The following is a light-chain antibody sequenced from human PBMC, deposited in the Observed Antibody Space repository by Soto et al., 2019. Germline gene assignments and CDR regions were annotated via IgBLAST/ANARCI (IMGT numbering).Light chain of an antibody. CDR1: QSISNY. CDR2: AAS. CDR3: QQSYGTPLT. J-gene: IGKJ4*01. V-gene: IGKV1-39*01. Sequence: DMEMTQSPSSLSASVGDRVTITCRASQSISNYLNWYQHKPGKVPKLLIYAASSLQSGVPTRFRGSGSGTDFTPTINSLQPEDFVTYYCQQSYGTPLTFGGGTKIEIK.